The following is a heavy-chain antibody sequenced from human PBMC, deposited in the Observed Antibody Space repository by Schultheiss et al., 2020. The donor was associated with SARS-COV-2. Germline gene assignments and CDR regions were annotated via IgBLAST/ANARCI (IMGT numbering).Heavy chain of an antibody. V-gene: IGHV1-2*02. CDR1: GYTFTGYY. Sequence: ASVKVSCKASGYTFTGYYMHWVRQAPGQGLEWMGWINPNSGGTNYAQKFQGRVTINADESTSTAYMELSSLRSEDTAVYYCARVLGLTFGGVIVLVYYFDYWGQGTLVTV. D-gene: IGHD3-16*02. J-gene: IGHJ4*02. CDR2: INPNSGGT. CDR3: ARVLGLTFGGVIVLVYYFDY.